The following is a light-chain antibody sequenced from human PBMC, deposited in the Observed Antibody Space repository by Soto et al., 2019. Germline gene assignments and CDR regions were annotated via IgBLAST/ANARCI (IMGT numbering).Light chain of an antibody. V-gene: IGKV1-8*01. CDR2: AAS. Sequence: AIRRPQSPSAFSASTGDRATITGRPSQGISSYLAWYQQKPGKPPNLXXYAASTMQTGVPSSSSSGGSWTNYTLTISCLQSADFSAYYCQQYYSYPPITFGQGTRLEIK. CDR3: QQYYSYPPIT. J-gene: IGKJ5*01. CDR1: QGISSY.